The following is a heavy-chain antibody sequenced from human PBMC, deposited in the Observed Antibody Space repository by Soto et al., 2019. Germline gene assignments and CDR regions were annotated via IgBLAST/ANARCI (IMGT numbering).Heavy chain of an antibody. J-gene: IGHJ5*02. V-gene: IGHV4-31*03. Sequence: GKTSETLSLTCTVSGGSISSGGYYWSWIRQHPGKGLEWIGYIYYSGSTYYNPSLKSRVTISVDTSKNQFSLKLSSVTAADTAVYYCARTAYVSYDSSDPRWFDPWGQGTLVTVSS. D-gene: IGHD3-22*01. CDR1: GGSISSGGYY. CDR3: ARTAYVSYDSSDPRWFDP. CDR2: IYYSGST.